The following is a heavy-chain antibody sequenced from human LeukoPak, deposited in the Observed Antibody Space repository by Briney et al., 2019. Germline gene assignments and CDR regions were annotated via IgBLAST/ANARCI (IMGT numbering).Heavy chain of an antibody. CDR1: GFTFSSYA. J-gene: IGHJ4*02. CDR3: ARVYSSGWFFDY. V-gene: IGHV3-23*01. Sequence: PGGSLRLSCAASGFTFSSYAMSWVRQAPGKGPEWVSAMGGSGGYTYYADSVKGRFTISRDNSKNTLYLQMNSLRAEDTAVYYCARVYSSGWFFDYWGQGTLVTVSS. CDR2: MGGSGGYT. D-gene: IGHD6-19*01.